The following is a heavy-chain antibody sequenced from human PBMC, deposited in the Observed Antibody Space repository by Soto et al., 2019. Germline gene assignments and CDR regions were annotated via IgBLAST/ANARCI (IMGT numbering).Heavy chain of an antibody. CDR3: AHTRESKNKIVLRFLEPHD. V-gene: IGHV2-5*02. CDR1: GFSLSTSGVG. J-gene: IGHJ4*02. CDR2: IYWDDDK. D-gene: IGHD3-3*01. Sequence: SGPTLVKPTQTLTLTCTFSGFSLSTSGVGVGWIRQPPGKALEWLALIYWDDDKRYSPSLKSRLTITKDTSKNQVVLTMTNMDPVDTATYYCAHTRESKNKIVLRFLEPHDWGQGTLVTVSS.